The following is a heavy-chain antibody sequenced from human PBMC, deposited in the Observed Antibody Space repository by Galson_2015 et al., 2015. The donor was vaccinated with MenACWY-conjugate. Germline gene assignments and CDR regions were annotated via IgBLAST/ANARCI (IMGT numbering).Heavy chain of an antibody. CDR3: ARGVNMMTFGGV. Sequence: SETLSLTCTVSGGSISTYYWSWIRQPPGKGLEWIGYIYYSGSTNYNPSLRSRVTISVDTSRNQFSLKLTSVTAADTAVYYCARGVNMMTFGGVRGQGTLVTVSS. CDR2: IYYSGST. J-gene: IGHJ4*02. CDR1: GGSISTYY. V-gene: IGHV4-59*01. D-gene: IGHD3-16*01.